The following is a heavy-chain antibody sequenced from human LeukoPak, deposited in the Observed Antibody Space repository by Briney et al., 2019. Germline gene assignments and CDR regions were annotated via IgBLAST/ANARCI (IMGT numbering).Heavy chain of an antibody. Sequence: GGSLRLSCAASGFTFSSYWMHWVRQAPGKGLVWVSRISGDGSTTGYADSVKGRFTISRDNAKNTLYLQMNSLRAEDTAVYYCTRDLGVYWGQGTLVTVSS. J-gene: IGHJ4*02. CDR1: GFTFSSYW. V-gene: IGHV3-74*01. CDR2: ISGDGSTT. CDR3: TRDLGVY. D-gene: IGHD3-16*01.